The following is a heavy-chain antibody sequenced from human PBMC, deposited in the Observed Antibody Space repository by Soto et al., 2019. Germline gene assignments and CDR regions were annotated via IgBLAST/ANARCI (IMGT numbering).Heavy chain of an antibody. V-gene: IGHV3-30*02. Sequence: PGGSLRLSCAASGFTFSSYAMHWVRQAPGKGLEWVGFIWYDGSNTFYAESVKGRFTISRDNSKNTLYLQMNSLRAEDTAVYYCATPPNPHYYDSSGTRSYRDHYWGQGTVVTVSS. D-gene: IGHD3-22*01. CDR2: IWYDGSNT. CDR3: ATPPNPHYYDSSGTRSYRDHY. J-gene: IGHJ4*02. CDR1: GFTFSSYA.